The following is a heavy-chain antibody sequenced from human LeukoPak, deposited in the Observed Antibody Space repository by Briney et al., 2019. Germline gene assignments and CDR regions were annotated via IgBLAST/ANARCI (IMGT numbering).Heavy chain of an antibody. CDR1: GFTFSSYA. V-gene: IGHV3-30-3*01. J-gene: IGHJ4*02. CDR2: ISYDGSNK. D-gene: IGHD1-1*01. CDR3: ARDGGWNPAY. Sequence: PGGSLRLSCAASGFTFSSYAMHWVRQAPGKGLEWVAVISYDGSNKYYADSVKGRFTISRDNSKNTLYLQMNSLRAEDTAVYYCARDGGWNPAYWGQGTLVTVSS.